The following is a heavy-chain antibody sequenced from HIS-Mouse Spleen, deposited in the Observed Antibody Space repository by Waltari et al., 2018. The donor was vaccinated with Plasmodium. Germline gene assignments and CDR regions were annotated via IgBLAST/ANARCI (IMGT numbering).Heavy chain of an antibody. CDR3: ARAHTGYSSSWYYYGMDV. V-gene: IGHV3-30*04. CDR1: GFPFSSYA. CDR2: ISYDGSNK. J-gene: IGHJ6*02. Sequence: QVQLVESGGGVVQPGRSLRLSCAASGFPFSSYAIHWVRQAPGQGLEWVAVISYDGSNKYYADSVKGRFTISRDNSKNTLYLQMNSLRAEDTAVYYCARAHTGYSSSWYYYGMDVWGQGTTVTVSS. D-gene: IGHD6-13*01.